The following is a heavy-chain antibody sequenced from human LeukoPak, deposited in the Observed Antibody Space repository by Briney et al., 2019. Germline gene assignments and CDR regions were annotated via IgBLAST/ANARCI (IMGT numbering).Heavy chain of an antibody. D-gene: IGHD3-9*01. CDR1: GGTFSSYT. J-gene: IGHJ6*02. V-gene: IGHV1-69*10. CDR3: ARGYYDILTGYSNYYGMDV. Sequence: SAKVSCKAPGGTFSSYTISWVRPALGQGLGWRGRIFPILGIANYAQKFQGRVTITADKSTSTAYMELSSLKSEDTAVYYCARGYYDILTGYSNYYGMDVWGQGTTVTVSS. CDR2: IFPILGIA.